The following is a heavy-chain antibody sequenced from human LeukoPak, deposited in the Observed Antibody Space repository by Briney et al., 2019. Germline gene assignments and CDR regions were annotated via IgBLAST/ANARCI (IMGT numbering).Heavy chain of an antibody. V-gene: IGHV1-2*04. CDR1: GYTLTAYY. CDR2: INPNSGGT. J-gene: IGHJ3*02. CDR3: ASGARPYAFDI. Sequence: ASVKVSCKASGYTLTAYYMHWVRRAPGQGLEWMGWINPNSGGTNYAQKFQGWVTMTRDTSTNTAYMELSRLKSDDTAVYYCASGARPYAFDIWGQGTMVTVSS. D-gene: IGHD3-10*01.